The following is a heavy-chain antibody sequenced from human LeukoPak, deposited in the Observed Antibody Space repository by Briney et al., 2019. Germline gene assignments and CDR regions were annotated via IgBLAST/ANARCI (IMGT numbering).Heavy chain of an antibody. CDR3: ARALVGYDFWSGYYVGMDV. CDR1: GYTFTSYD. V-gene: IGHV1-8*01. D-gene: IGHD3-3*01. J-gene: IGHJ6*02. CDR2: MNPNSGNT. Sequence: ASVKVSCKASGYTFTSYDINWVRQATGQGLEWMGWMNPNSGNTGYAQKFQGRVTMTRNTSISTAYMELSSLRSEDTAVYYCARALVGYDFWSGYYVGMDVWGQGTTVTVSS.